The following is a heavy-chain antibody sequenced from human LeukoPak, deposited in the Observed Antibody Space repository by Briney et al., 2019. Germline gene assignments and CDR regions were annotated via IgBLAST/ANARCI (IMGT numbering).Heavy chain of an antibody. Sequence: GGSLRLSCAVSGFTFSSFAMSWVRQAPGKGLEWVSVISSSGGNTYYAESVKGRFTDSRDNSKNTLYLQMNSLRAEGTAVYYCAKGPGAYCSAGNCYLDDWGQGTLVTVSS. V-gene: IGHV3-23*01. D-gene: IGHD2-15*01. CDR1: GFTFSSFA. CDR3: AKGPGAYCSAGNCYLDD. CDR2: ISSSGGNT. J-gene: IGHJ4*02.